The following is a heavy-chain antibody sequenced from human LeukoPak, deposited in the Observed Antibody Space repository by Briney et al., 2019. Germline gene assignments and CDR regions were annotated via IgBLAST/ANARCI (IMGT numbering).Heavy chain of an antibody. J-gene: IGHJ5*02. CDR3: ARETYDYGANWFGP. Sequence: GASVKVSCKASGYTFTSYGISWVRQAPGQGLEWMGWISAYNGNTNYAQKLQGRVTMTTDTSTSTAYMELRSLRSDDTAVYYCARETYDYGANWFGPWGQGTLVTVSS. D-gene: IGHD4-17*01. CDR1: GYTFTSYG. CDR2: ISAYNGNT. V-gene: IGHV1-18*01.